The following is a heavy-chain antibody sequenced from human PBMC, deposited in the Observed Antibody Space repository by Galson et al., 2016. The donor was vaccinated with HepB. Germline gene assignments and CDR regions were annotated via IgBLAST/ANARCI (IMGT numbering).Heavy chain of an antibody. J-gene: IGHJ4*02. D-gene: IGHD3-10*01. Sequence: SLRLSCAASGFAFGSYWMSWVRQAPGKGLEWVATIKIDGSEKYYVDSVKGRFTITRDSAKSSLYLQMNSLGADDSAVYYCARTFRMIRGLISYSFDFWGQGTLVIVSS. CDR2: IKIDGSEK. CDR1: GFAFGSYW. V-gene: IGHV3-7*01. CDR3: ARTFRMIRGLISYSFDF.